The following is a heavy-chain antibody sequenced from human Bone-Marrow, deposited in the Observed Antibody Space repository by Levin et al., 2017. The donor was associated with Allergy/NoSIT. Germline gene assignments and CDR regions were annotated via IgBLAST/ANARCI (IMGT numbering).Heavy chain of an antibody. J-gene: IGHJ3*02. Sequence: KISCKASGGTFSSYAISWVRQAPGQGLEWMGGIIPIFGTANYAQKFQGRVTITADKSTSTAYMELSSLRSEDTAVYYCARSHCTGGVCYKGDAFDIWGQGTMVTVSS. V-gene: IGHV1-69*06. CDR3: ARSHCTGGVCYKGDAFDI. CDR1: GGTFSSYA. CDR2: IIPIFGTA. D-gene: IGHD2-8*02.